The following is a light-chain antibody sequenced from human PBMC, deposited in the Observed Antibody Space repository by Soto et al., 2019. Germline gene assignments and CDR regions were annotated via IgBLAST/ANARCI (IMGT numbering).Light chain of an antibody. J-gene: IGKJ2*01. V-gene: IGKV3-15*01. CDR2: GAS. Sequence: EIVMTQSPATLSVSPGERATLSCRASQSVNSNLAWYQQKPGQAPSLLIYGASTRATGVPARFSGSGSGTEFTLTISSLQSEDFAVYYCQQDNNWTPYTFGQGTKLEIK. CDR1: QSVNSN. CDR3: QQDNNWTPYT.